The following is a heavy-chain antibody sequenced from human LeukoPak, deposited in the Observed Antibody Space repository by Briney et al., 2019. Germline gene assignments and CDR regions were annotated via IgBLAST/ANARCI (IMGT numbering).Heavy chain of an antibody. D-gene: IGHD6-13*01. J-gene: IGHJ4*02. CDR3: ARDRVAAAGSFDY. CDR2: IYYSGST. CDR1: GGSVSSGSYY. V-gene: IGHV4-61*01. Sequence: SETLSLTCTVSGGSVSSGSYYWSWIRQPPGKGLEWIGYIYYSGSTNYNPSLKSRATISVDTSKNQFSLKLSSVTAADTAVYYCARDRVAAAGSFDYWGQGTLVTVSS.